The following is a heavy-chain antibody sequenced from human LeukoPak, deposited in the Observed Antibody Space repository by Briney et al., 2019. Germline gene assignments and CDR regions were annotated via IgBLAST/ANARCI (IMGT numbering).Heavy chain of an antibody. CDR1: GFTFSSYG. Sequence: GGSLRLSCAASGFTFSSYGMHWVRQAPGKGLEWVAVIWYDGSNKYYADSVKGRFTISRDNSKNTLYPQMNSLRAEDTAVYYCAKVGGQWLSWFDPWGQGTLVTVSS. V-gene: IGHV3-33*06. D-gene: IGHD6-19*01. CDR2: IWYDGSNK. J-gene: IGHJ5*02. CDR3: AKVGGQWLSWFDP.